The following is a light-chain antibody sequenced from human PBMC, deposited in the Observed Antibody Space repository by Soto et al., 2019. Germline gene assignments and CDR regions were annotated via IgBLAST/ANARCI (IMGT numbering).Light chain of an antibody. CDR2: SNT. V-gene: IGLV1-40*01. CDR3: QSYDSSLSGYV. CDR1: NSNIGAGFG. Sequence: QSALTQPASVSGAPGQRVTISCTGSNSNIGAGFGVQWYQQFPRTAPRLLIYSNTNRPSGVPDRFSASKSGTSAFLAITGLRAEDEADYYCQSYDSSLSGYVFGTGTKLTVL. J-gene: IGLJ1*01.